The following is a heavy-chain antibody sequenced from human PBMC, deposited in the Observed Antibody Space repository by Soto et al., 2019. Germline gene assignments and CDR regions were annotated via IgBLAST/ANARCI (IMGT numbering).Heavy chain of an antibody. CDR2: IFYSGTT. D-gene: IGHD1-20*01. J-gene: IGHJ5*02. CDR3: ARQVITSHPNWFDP. V-gene: IGHV4-31*03. CDR1: GGSISSGGYF. Sequence: PSETLSLTCTVSGGSISSGGYFWSWIRQPPGKGLEWIGNIFYSGTTYYNPSLKSRVTISVDTSKNQFSLKLSSVTAADTAVYYCARQVITSHPNWFDPWGQGTLVTVSS.